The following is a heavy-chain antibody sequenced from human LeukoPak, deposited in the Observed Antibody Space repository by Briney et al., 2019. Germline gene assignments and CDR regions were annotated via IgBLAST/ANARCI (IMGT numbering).Heavy chain of an antibody. V-gene: IGHV4-59*01. J-gene: IGHJ4*02. Sequence: PSETLSLTCTVSGGSISSYYWSWIRQPPGKGLEWIGYIYYSGSTNYNPSLKSRATISVDTSKNQFSLKLSPVTAADTAVYYCARSKYNWSYGGWCFDYWGQGTLVTVSS. CDR3: ARSKYNWSYGGWCFDY. D-gene: IGHD1-7*01. CDR2: IYYSGST. CDR1: GGSISSYY.